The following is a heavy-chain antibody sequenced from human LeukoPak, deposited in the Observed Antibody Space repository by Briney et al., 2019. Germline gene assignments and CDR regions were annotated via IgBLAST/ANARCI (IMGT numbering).Heavy chain of an antibody. CDR2: ISYDGSSK. Sequence: GGSLRLSCAASGFTFSSYGMHWVRQAPGKGLEWVAVISYDGSSKYYADSVKGRFTISRDNSKNTLYLQMNSLRAEDTAVYYCRSLIAARQDAFDIWGQGTMVTVSS. J-gene: IGHJ3*02. CDR3: RSLIAARQDAFDI. D-gene: IGHD6-6*01. V-gene: IGHV3-30*03. CDR1: GFTFSSYG.